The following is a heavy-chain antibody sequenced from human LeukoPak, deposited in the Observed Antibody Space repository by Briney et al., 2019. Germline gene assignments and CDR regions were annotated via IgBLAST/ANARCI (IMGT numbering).Heavy chain of an antibody. Sequence: SETLSLTCTVSGGSISSGDYYWSWIRQPPGKGLEWIGYIYYSGSTYYNPSLKSRVTISVDTSKNQFSLKLSSVTAADTAVYYCARQGGWAVAGTGYFDYWGQGTLVTVSS. V-gene: IGHV4-30-4*01. D-gene: IGHD6-13*01. CDR1: GGSISSGDYY. CDR2: IYYSGST. CDR3: ARQGGWAVAGTGYFDY. J-gene: IGHJ4*02.